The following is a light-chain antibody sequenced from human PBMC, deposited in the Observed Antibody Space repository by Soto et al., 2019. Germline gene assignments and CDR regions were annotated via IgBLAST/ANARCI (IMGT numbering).Light chain of an antibody. V-gene: IGKV1-5*03. CDR3: QHYNSYSEA. Sequence: DIQMTQSPSTLSGSVGDRVTITCRASQTISSCLAWYQQKPGKAPKLLIYKASTLKSGVPSRFSGSGSGTEFTLTISRLQPDDFATYYCQHYNSYSEAFGQGTKVDLK. CDR2: KAS. J-gene: IGKJ1*01. CDR1: QTISSC.